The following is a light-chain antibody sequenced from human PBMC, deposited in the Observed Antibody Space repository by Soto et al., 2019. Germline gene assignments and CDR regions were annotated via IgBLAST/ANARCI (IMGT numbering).Light chain of an antibody. Sequence: EIVMTQSPATLSVSPGERATLSCRAGQSVSSNLLVWYQQKPGQAPGLLMFRTSSRATGFPARFSGSGSGTEFNLTISSLQSEDFGVYYCQQYNNWPRATFGGGTKVDIK. CDR1: QSVSSN. CDR3: QQYNNWPRAT. J-gene: IGKJ4*01. V-gene: IGKV3-15*01. CDR2: RTS.